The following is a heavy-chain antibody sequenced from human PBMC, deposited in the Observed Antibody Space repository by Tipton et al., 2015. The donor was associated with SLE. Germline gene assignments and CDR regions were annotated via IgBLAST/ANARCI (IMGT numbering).Heavy chain of an antibody. V-gene: IGHV4-39*07. CDR1: GGSISSSSYY. CDR2: IYYSGST. CDR3: ARDASNYITPRALRFDP. J-gene: IGHJ5*02. Sequence: TLSLTCTVSGGSISSSSYYWVWIRQPPGKGLEWIGSIYYSGSTYYNPSLKSRVTISVDTSKNQFSLKASSVTAADTAVYYCARDASNYITPRALRFDPWGQGTLVTVSS. D-gene: IGHD1-7*01.